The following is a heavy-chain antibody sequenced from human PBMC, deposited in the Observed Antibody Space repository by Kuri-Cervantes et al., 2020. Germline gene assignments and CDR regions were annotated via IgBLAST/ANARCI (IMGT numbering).Heavy chain of an antibody. Sequence: GESLKISCAASGFTFSSYAMNWVRQAPGKGLEWVSTISGISSTYYADSVKGRFTISRDNSKNTLYLQMNSLRAEDTAVYYCAREGLRGVIEAAFDIWGQGTMVTVSS. J-gene: IGHJ3*02. D-gene: IGHD3-10*01. CDR3: AREGLRGVIEAAFDI. CDR2: ISGISST. V-gene: IGHV3-23*01. CDR1: GFTFSSYA.